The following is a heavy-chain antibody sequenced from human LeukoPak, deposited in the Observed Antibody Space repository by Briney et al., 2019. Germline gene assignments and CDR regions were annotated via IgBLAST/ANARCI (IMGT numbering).Heavy chain of an antibody. D-gene: IGHD3-3*01. Sequence: QPGGSLRLSCAASGFTVSSNYMNWVRRAPGKGLEWVSGINTDGSSTSYADSVKGRFTISRDNAKNTLYLQMNSLRAEDTAVYYCARVDDFWSGYSFDYWGQGTLVTVSS. V-gene: IGHV3-74*01. J-gene: IGHJ4*02. CDR1: GFTVSSNY. CDR2: INTDGSST. CDR3: ARVDDFWSGYSFDY.